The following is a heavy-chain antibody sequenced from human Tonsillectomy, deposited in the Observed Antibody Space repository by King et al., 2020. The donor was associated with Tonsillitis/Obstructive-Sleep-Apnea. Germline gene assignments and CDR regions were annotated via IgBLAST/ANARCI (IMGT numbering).Heavy chain of an antibody. D-gene: IGHD1/OR15-1a*01. CDR3: ARNRDPLDQALQH. J-gene: IGHJ1*01. Sequence: QLQESGPGLVKPSETLSLTCTVSGGSISSYYWSWIRQPPGKGLEWIGYIYYSGSTNYNPSLKSRVTISVDTSKNQFSLKLSSVTAADTAVYYWARNRDPLDQALQHWGQGTLVTVSS. CDR1: GGSISSYY. CDR2: IYYSGST. V-gene: IGHV4-59*01.